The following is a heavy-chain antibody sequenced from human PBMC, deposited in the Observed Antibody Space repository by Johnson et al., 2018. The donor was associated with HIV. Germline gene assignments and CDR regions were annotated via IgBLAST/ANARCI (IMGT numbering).Heavy chain of an antibody. J-gene: IGHJ3*02. D-gene: IGHD2-21*02. Sequence: VQLVESGGGLVQPGGSLRLSCVASGFTVSNNYMSWVRQAPGKGLEWVSVICSGGTTDYSDSVKGSFTISSDNSKNTVYSQTNSLRVEDTAVYYCARDPHIGVVTSIDTVMNAFDIWGQGTMVTVSS. CDR3: ARDPHIGVVTSIDTVMNAFDI. V-gene: IGHV3-66*01. CDR2: ICSGGTT. CDR1: GFTVSNNY.